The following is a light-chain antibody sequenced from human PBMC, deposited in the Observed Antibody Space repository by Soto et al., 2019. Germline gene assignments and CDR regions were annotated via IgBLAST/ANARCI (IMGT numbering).Light chain of an antibody. CDR1: SSDVGGYNY. CDR2: DVS. Sequence: QSVLTQPRSVSGSPGQSVTISCTGTSSDVGGYNYVSWYQQHPGKAPKLMIYDVSKRPSGVPDRFSGYKSGNTASLTISGLQAEDEADCYCCSYAGSYSLYVFGTGTKVTVL. V-gene: IGLV2-11*01. J-gene: IGLJ1*01. CDR3: CSYAGSYSLYV.